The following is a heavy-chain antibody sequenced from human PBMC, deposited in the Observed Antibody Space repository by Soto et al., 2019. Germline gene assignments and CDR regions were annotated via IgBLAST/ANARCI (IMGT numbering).Heavy chain of an antibody. CDR2: ITGNAGST. CDR1: GFTFSNYG. CDR3: TKDQFSSGWYNDNFYGMDV. Sequence: GGSLRLSCAASGFTFSNYGMSWVRQAPGKGLEWVSAITGNAGSTYYADPVKGRFTISRDNSRNTMYLQINNLRAEDTAVYYCTKDQFSSGWYNDNFYGMDVWGQGTTVTVSS. J-gene: IGHJ6*02. D-gene: IGHD6-19*01. V-gene: IGHV3-23*01.